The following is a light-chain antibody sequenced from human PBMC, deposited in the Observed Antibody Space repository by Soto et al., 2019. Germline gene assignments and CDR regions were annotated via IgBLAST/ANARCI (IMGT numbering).Light chain of an antibody. CDR1: SSDVGGYNY. CDR2: EVS. V-gene: IGLV2-8*01. CDR3: SSYAGSLYV. J-gene: IGLJ1*01. Sequence: QSAVSQPPSASVSPGQSVAISCTGTSSDVGGYNYVSWYQQHPGKAPKLMIYEVSKRPSGVPDRFSGSKSGNTASLTVSGLQAEDGADYYCSSYAGSLYVFGTGTKVTVL.